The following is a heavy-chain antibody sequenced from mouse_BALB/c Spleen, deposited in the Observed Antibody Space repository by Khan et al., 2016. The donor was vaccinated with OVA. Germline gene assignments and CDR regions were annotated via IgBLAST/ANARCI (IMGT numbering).Heavy chain of an antibody. CDR1: GDSITSGY. CDR2: MIYSGNT. Sequence: EVQLQESGPSLVKPSQTLSLTCSVTGDSITSGYWSWIRKFPGNKLEYMGYMIYSGNTYYNHSLKSRISITRHTSNNQYYLQLNSVTTEDTATFYCARSTYRYAFAYWGQGTLVTVSA. J-gene: IGHJ3*01. V-gene: IGHV3-8*02. CDR3: ARSTYRYAFAY. D-gene: IGHD2-14*01.